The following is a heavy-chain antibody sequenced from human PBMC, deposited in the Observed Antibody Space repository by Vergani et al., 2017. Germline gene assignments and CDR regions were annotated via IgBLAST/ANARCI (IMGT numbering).Heavy chain of an antibody. J-gene: IGHJ4*02. V-gene: IGHV1-2*02. D-gene: IGHD3-3*01. CDR1: GYTFTGYY. CDR3: ARGSPIFGVVTFFPDY. Sequence: QVQLVQSGAEVKKPGASVKVSCKASGYTFTGYYMHWVRQAPGQGLEWMGWINPNSGGTNYAQKFQGRVTMTRDTSISTAYMELGRLRSDDTAVYYCARGSPIFGVVTFFPDYWGQGTLVTVSS. CDR2: INPNSGGT.